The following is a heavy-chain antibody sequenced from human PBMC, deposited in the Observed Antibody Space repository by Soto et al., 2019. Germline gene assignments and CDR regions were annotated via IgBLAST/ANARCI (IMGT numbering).Heavy chain of an antibody. Sequence: EVQLVESGGGLVQPGGSLRLSCVGSGITVSSNYMTWVRQAPGKGLEFVSIIYGGVSTYYADSVKGRFTISRDNSKNTLYLQMSSLRAEDTAVYYGAKDPFDYTYGMDVWGQGTTVIVSS. J-gene: IGHJ6*02. CDR2: IYGGVST. CDR3: AKDPFDYTYGMDV. D-gene: IGHD5-12*01. CDR1: GITVSSNY. V-gene: IGHV3-66*01.